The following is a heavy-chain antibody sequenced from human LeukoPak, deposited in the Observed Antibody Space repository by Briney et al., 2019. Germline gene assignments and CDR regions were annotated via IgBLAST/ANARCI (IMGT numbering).Heavy chain of an antibody. CDR1: GGTFSSYA. D-gene: IGHD2-15*01. J-gene: IGHJ2*01. V-gene: IGHV1-69*04. CDR3: ARATRDYCSGGSCQYWYFDL. CDR2: IIPILGIA. Sequence: PGASVKVSCKASGGTFSSYAISWVRQAPGQGLEWMGRIIPILGIANYAQKFQGRVTITADKSTGTAYMELSSLRSEDTAVYYCARATRDYCSGGSCQYWYFDLWGRGTLVTVSS.